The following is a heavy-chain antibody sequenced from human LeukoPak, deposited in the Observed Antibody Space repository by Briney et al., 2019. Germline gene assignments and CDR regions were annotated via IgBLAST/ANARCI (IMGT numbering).Heavy chain of an antibody. D-gene: IGHD3-10*01. J-gene: IGHJ4*02. V-gene: IGHV3-23*01. CDR3: AKDIGMVRESEFDY. CDR1: GFTFSSYA. CDR2: ISGSGGST. Sequence: GGSLRLSCAASGFTFSSYAMSWVRHAPGKGLEWVSAISGSGGSTYYADSVKGRFTISRDNSKNTLYLQMNSLRAEDTAVYYCAKDIGMVRESEFDYWGQGTLVTVSS.